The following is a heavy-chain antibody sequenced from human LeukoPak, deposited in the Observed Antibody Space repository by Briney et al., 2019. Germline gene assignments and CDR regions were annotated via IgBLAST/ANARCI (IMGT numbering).Heavy chain of an antibody. CDR2: IYHSGST. J-gene: IGHJ2*01. CDR3: ARGPYDFWSNHWYFDL. D-gene: IGHD3-3*01. CDR1: GGSVSSGSYS. Sequence: SETLSLTCTVSGGSVSSGSYSWSWIRQPPGKGLEWIGYIYHSGSTYYNPSLKSRVTISVDRSKNQSPLKLSSVTAADTAVYYCARGPYDFWSNHWYFDLWGRGTLVTVSS. V-gene: IGHV4-30-2*01.